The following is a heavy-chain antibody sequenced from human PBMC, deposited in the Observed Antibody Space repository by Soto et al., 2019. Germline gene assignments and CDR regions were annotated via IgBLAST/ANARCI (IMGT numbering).Heavy chain of an antibody. V-gene: IGHV1-8*01. CDR3: ARGGYNWNFHWFDP. CDR1: GYTFTSYD. Sequence: QVQLVQSGAEVKKPGASVKVSCKASGYTFTSYDINWVRQATGQGLEWMGWMNPNSGNTGYAQKFQGRVTMTRNTSRSTAYMELSSLRSEDTAVYYSARGGYNWNFHWFDPWGQGTLVTVSS. J-gene: IGHJ5*02. D-gene: IGHD1-7*01. CDR2: MNPNSGNT.